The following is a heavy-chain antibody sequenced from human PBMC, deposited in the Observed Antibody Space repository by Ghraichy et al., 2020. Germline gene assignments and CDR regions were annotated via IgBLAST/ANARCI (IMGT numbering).Heavy chain of an antibody. CDR2: INADNGNT. CDR3: ARVLTPAYDYYTMEV. Sequence: ASVKVSCKASGYIFTSYTIHWVRQAPGQRLEWMGWINADNGNTKYSQKLQGRVTITRDTSASTAYMELSSLTSEDTAIYYCARVLTPAYDYYTMEVWGQGTTVTVSS. D-gene: IGHD4/OR15-4a*01. CDR1: GYIFTSYT. J-gene: IGHJ6*02. V-gene: IGHV1-3*01.